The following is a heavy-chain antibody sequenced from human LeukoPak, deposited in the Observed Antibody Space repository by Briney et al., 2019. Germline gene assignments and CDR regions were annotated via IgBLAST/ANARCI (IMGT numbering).Heavy chain of an antibody. CDR3: AREEYRYSSGWYFHFDY. Sequence: EASVKVSCKASGGTFSSYAISWVRQAPGQGLEWMGGIIPIFGTANYAQKFQGRVTITTDESTSTAYMELSSLRSEDTAVYYCAREEYRYSSGWYFHFDYWGQGTLVTVSS. V-gene: IGHV1-69*05. CDR1: GGTFSSYA. J-gene: IGHJ4*02. D-gene: IGHD6-19*01. CDR2: IIPIFGTA.